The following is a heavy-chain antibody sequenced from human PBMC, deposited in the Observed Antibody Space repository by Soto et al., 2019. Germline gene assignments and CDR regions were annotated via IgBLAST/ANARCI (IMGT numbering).Heavy chain of an antibody. Sequence: QLHLVQSGAEVRKPGSSVKVSCKASGGTLSSYSVTWVRQAPGQGLEWMGRIIPFLGRTNYAPNFQGRVTCTAEMPTTTAYIPPSSRRSDATARNYGARTTGSPNSNGCDPGGEGTAVSVPP. CDR2: IIPFLGRT. J-gene: IGHJ5*02. D-gene: IGHD1-1*01. CDR3: ARTTGSPNSNGCDP. CDR1: GGTLSSYS. V-gene: IGHV1-69*02.